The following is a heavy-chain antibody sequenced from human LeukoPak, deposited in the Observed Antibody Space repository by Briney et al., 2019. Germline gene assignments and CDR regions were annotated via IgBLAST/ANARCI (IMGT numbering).Heavy chain of an antibody. J-gene: IGHJ4*02. CDR2: IYRGGDT. CDR1: GFNVSGNY. CDR3: ASISN. Sequence: GGSLGLSCAASGFNVSGNYMSWVRQAPGKGLEWVSVIYRGGDTYYADSVKGRFTVSRDISKNTLYLQMNSLRAEDTAVYYCASISNWGQGILVTVSS. V-gene: IGHV3-53*01.